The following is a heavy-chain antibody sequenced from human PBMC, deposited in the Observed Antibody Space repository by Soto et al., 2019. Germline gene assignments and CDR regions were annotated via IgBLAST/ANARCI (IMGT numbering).Heavy chain of an antibody. CDR3: AKGPENDILTGCAY. CDR1: GFTFSLSA. CDR2: LSGGGSTT. D-gene: IGHD3-9*01. V-gene: IGHV3-23*01. J-gene: IGHJ4*02. Sequence: EVQLLASGGGFVQPGESLRLSCAASGFTFSLSAMSWVRQAPGRGLDWVSSLSGGGSTTAYAYSVKGRFTISRDNSQNLVILQMDTMRSEDTAVYYCAKGPENDILTGCAYLGEGALVTVSS.